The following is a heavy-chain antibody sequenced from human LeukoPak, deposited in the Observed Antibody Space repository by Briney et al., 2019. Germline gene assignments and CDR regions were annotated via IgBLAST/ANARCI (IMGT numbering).Heavy chain of an antibody. Sequence: LPGGSLRLSCSASGFTFSSYAMHWVRQAPGKGLEYVSAISSNGGSTYYADSVKGRFTISRDNSKNTLYLQMSSLRAEDTAVYYCVKGQGRIVGTYYGMDVWGQGTTVTVSS. CDR3: VKGQGRIVGTYYGMDV. V-gene: IGHV3-64D*06. D-gene: IGHD1-26*01. CDR1: GFTFSSYA. CDR2: ISSNGGST. J-gene: IGHJ6*02.